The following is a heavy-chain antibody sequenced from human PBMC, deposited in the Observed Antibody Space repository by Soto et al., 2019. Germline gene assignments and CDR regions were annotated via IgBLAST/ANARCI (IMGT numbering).Heavy chain of an antibody. CDR3: ARVSGMGTVTNGFDYYIDV. J-gene: IGHJ6*03. CDR1: GGTFSNHT. CDR2: IIPSLNIA. V-gene: IGHV1-69*02. D-gene: IGHD4-17*01. Sequence: QVQLVQSGAEVRKPGSSMKVSCKASGGTFSNHTISWVRQDPGQRREGMGRIIPSLNIANYAQKFEGRVTMHADNTTSTAYMEPISLRSEDTAVYYCARVSGMGTVTNGFDYYIDVWGKGNTVTVSS.